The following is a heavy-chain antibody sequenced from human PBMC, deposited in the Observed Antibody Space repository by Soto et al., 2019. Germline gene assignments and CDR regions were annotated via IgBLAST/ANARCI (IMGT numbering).Heavy chain of an antibody. Sequence: ASVTFSCTASGGTFSSYAISWVRQAPGQGLEWMGGIIPIFGTANYAQKFQGRVTITADKSTSTAYMELSSLRSEDTAVYYCARVELRYFDWLPDYYYYGMDVWGQGTTVTVSS. CDR2: IIPIFGTA. J-gene: IGHJ6*02. CDR3: ARVELRYFDWLPDYYYYGMDV. D-gene: IGHD3-9*01. V-gene: IGHV1-69*06. CDR1: GGTFSSYA.